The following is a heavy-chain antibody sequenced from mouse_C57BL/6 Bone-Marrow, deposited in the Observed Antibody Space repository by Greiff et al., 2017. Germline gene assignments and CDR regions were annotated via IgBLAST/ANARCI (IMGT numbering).Heavy chain of an antibody. Sequence: GGGLVQPKGSLKLSCAASGFTFNTYAMHWVRQAPGKGLEWVARIRSKSSNYATYYADSVKDRFTISRDDSQSMLYLQMNNLKTEDTAMYYCVRGEGLTGTWNYYAMDYWGQGTSVTVSS. J-gene: IGHJ4*01. CDR3: VRGEGLTGTWNYYAMDY. CDR1: GFTFNTYA. CDR2: IRSKSSNYAT. D-gene: IGHD4-1*01. V-gene: IGHV10-3*01.